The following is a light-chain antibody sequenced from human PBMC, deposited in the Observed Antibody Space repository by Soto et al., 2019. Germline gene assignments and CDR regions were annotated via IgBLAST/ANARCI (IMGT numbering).Light chain of an antibody. V-gene: IGLV2-11*01. CDR1: SSEVGGYNY. CDR2: DVS. CDR3: CSYAGDYTWV. J-gene: IGLJ3*02. Sequence: QSALTQPRSVSGSPGQSVTISCTGTSSEVGGYNYVSWYQQHPGKAPKLMIYDVSKRPSGVPDRFFGSKSGNTASLTISGLQAEDEADYYCCSYAGDYTWVFGGGTKLTVL.